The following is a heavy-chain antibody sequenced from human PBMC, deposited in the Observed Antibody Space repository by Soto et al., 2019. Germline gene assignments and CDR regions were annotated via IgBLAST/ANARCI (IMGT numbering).Heavy chain of an antibody. CDR1: GYTFTSYA. J-gene: IGHJ6*02. CDR3: ARGATHIQYGNGYGMDV. Sequence: QVQLVQSGAEVKKPGASVKVSCKASGYTFTSYAMHWVRQAPGQRLECMGWINAGNGNTKYSQKFQGRVTITRDTSASTAYMELSSLRSEDTAVYYCARGATHIQYGNGYGMDVWGQGTTVTVSS. V-gene: IGHV1-3*01. D-gene: IGHD1-1*01. CDR2: INAGNGNT.